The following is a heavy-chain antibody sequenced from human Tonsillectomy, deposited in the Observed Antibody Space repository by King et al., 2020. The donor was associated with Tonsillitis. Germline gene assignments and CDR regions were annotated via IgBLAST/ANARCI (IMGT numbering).Heavy chain of an antibody. CDR3: AKDLIDYYDSSGYFDY. J-gene: IGHJ4*02. CDR2: ISYDGSNK. D-gene: IGHD3-22*01. Sequence: QLVQSGGGVVQPGRSMRRSCAASGFTFSTFDMHWVRQAPGKGLEWVAVISYDGSNKYYVDSVKGRFTISRDNSKSTLYLQINSLRAEDTAVYFCAKDLIDYYDSSGYFDYWGQGTLVTVSS. CDR1: GFTFSTFD. V-gene: IGHV3-30*18.